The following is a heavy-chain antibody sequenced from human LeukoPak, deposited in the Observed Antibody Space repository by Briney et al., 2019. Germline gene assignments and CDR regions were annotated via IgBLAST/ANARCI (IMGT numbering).Heavy chain of an antibody. J-gene: IGHJ5*02. V-gene: IGHV4-30-4*01. D-gene: IGHD6-13*01. Sequence: PSETLSLTCTVSGGSISSGDYYWSWIRQPPGKGLEWIGYIYYSGSTYYNPSLKSRVTISVDTSKNQFSLKLSSVTAADTAVYYCARDRPAGSSWYRWFDPWGQGTLVTVSS. CDR2: IYYSGST. CDR1: GGSISSGDYY. CDR3: ARDRPAGSSWYRWFDP.